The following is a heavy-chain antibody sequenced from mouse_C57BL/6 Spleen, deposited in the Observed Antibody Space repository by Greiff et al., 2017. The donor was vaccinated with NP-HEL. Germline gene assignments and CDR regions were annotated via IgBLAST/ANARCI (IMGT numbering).Heavy chain of an antibody. CDR3: ARHEYSGDRSMDY. D-gene: IGHD5-1*01. Sequence: QVQLQQPGAELVKPGASVKMSCKASGYTFTSYWITWVKQRPGQGLEWIGDIYPGSGSTNYNEKFKSKATLTVDTPSSTAYMQLSSLTSEDSAVYTCARHEYSGDRSMDYWGQGTSVTVSS. J-gene: IGHJ4*01. V-gene: IGHV1-55*01. CDR1: GYTFTSYW. CDR2: IYPGSGST.